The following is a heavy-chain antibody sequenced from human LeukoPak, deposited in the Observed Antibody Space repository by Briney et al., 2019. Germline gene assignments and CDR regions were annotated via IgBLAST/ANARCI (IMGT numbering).Heavy chain of an antibody. CDR1: GGSISSYY. V-gene: IGHV4-59*01. CDR3: ARGYYDSSGYPNYFDY. J-gene: IGHJ4*02. D-gene: IGHD3-22*01. CDR2: IYYSGST. Sequence: PSETLSLTCTVSGGSISSYYWSWIRQPPGKGLEWIGYIYYSGSTNYNPSLKSRVTISVDTSKNQFSLKLSSVTAADTAVYYCARGYYDSSGYPNYFDYWGQGTLVTVSS.